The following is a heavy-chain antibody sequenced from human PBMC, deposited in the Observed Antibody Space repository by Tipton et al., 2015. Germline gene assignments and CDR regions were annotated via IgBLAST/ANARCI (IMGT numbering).Heavy chain of an antibody. Sequence: QVQLVQSGAEVKKPGASVKVACKTSRSTFSIYTITWVRQAHGQTLEWMGGIVPSTGAPHYAQRFQDRVTMAADKSTNTVYLELRGLRSEDTAVYYCAREDATVITPSYDYWGQGTQVTVSS. CDR1: RSTFSIYT. CDR2: IVPSTGAP. V-gene: IGHV1-69*06. J-gene: IGHJ4*02. D-gene: IGHD4-23*01. CDR3: AREDATVITPSYDY.